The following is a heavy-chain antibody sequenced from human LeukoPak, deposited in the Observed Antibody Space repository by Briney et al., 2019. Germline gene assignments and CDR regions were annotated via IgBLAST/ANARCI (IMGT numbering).Heavy chain of an antibody. CDR3: ARGRIGYCGSTSYPGTFDI. Sequence: SETLSLTCTVSGGSISSSSNYWGWIRQPPGEGLGWIGSIYFSGSTYYNPSLRSRVTISVDTSKNQFSLKLSSMTAADTAVYYCARGRIGYCGSTSYPGTFDIWGQGTMVTVSS. J-gene: IGHJ3*02. D-gene: IGHD2-2*01. CDR2: IYFSGST. V-gene: IGHV4-39*07. CDR1: GGSISSSSNY.